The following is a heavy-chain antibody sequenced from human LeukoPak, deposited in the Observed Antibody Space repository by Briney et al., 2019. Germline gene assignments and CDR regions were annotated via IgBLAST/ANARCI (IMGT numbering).Heavy chain of an antibody. V-gene: IGHV4-61*02. CDR3: AREYYDSYKAPAFDI. CDR2: IYTSGTT. D-gene: IGHD3-22*01. J-gene: IGHJ3*02. CDR1: AGAISSVTYG. Sequence: SETLSLTCTVSAGAISSVTYGWSWLRQSAGKGLEWSARIYTSGTTNSNPSLKSRVTISVDTSKNQFSLKLSSVTAADTAVYYCAREYYDSYKAPAFDIWGQGTMVTVSS.